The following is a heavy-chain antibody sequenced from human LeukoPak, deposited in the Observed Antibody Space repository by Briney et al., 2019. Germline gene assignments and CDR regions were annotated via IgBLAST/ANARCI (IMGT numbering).Heavy chain of an antibody. CDR2: FNPSGGST. D-gene: IGHD6-6*01. J-gene: IGHJ2*01. Sequence: ASVKVSCKASVYTFTSYYMHWVRQAPGQGLEWMGIFNPSGGSTSYAQKFQGRVTMTRDTSTSTVYMELSSLRSEGTAVYYCARGVAARPRISWYFDLWGRGTLVTVSS. CDR3: ARGVAARPRISWYFDL. CDR1: VYTFTSYY. V-gene: IGHV1-46*01.